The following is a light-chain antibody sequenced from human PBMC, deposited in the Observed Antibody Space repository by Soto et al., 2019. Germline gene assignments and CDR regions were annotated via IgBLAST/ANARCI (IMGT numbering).Light chain of an antibody. CDR2: GAS. Sequence: EIVLTQSPGTLSLSPGKRATLSCRASQSISSSYLAWYQQRPGQAPRLLIYGASSRATGIPDRFSGSGSGTEFTLIISRLEPEDFAVYYCQQYGSSSWTFGQGTKVEIK. CDR1: QSISSSY. J-gene: IGKJ1*01. CDR3: QQYGSSSWT. V-gene: IGKV3-20*01.